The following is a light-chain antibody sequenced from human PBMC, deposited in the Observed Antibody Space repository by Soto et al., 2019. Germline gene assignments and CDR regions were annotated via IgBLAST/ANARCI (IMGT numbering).Light chain of an antibody. CDR2: LGS. J-gene: IGKJ4*01. V-gene: IGKV2-28*01. CDR1: QSLLHSNGYNY. CDR3: MQALQTRIT. Sequence: EIVMTQSPLSLPVTPGAPASISCRSSQSLLHSNGYNYLDWYLQKPVQSPQLLIYLGSNQPSGVPDRFSGSGSGTDFTLKISRVEAEDVGVYYCMQALQTRITFGGGTKVEIK.